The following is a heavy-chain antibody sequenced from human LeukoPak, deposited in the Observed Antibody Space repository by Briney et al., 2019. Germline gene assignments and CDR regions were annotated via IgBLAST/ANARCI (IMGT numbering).Heavy chain of an antibody. CDR2: IYHSGST. J-gene: IGHJ3*02. D-gene: IGHD3-9*01. V-gene: IGHV4-4*02. CDR3: AREGNYDILTGLDAFDI. CDR1: GGSISSSNW. Sequence: SGTLSLTCAVSGGSISSSNWWSWVRQPPGKGLEWIGEIYHSGSTNYNPSLKSRVTISVDTSKNQFSLKLSSVTAADTAVYYCAREGNYDILTGLDAFDIWGQGTMVTVSS.